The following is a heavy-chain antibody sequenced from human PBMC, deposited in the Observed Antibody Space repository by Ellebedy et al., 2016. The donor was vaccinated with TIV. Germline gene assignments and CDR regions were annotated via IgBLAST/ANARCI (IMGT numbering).Heavy chain of an antibody. J-gene: IGHJ4*02. CDR3: AREEQLRTLDY. D-gene: IGHD1/OR15-1a*01. CDR2: IIPILGIA. V-gene: IGHV1-69*04. Sequence: SVKVSXKASGGTFSSYAISWVRQAPGQGLEWMGRIIPILGIANYAQKFQGRVTITADESTSTAYMELSSLRSEDTAVYYCAREEQLRTLDYWGQGTLVTVSS. CDR1: GGTFSSYA.